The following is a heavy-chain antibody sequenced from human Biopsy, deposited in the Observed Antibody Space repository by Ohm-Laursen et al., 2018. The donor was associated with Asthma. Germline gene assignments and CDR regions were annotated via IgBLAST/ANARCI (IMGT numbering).Heavy chain of an antibody. CDR1: GGTFNTYV. V-gene: IGHV1-69*13. D-gene: IGHD2-2*01. J-gene: IGHJ4*02. CDR3: ARKAGSCISRTCYSLDF. Sequence: SVKVSCKSLGGTFNTYVIGWVRQAPGQGLEWMGGINSVFGTTTYPQKFQGRVTITSDDSTSTVYMELSSLRSEDTAVYYCARKAGSCISRTCYSLDFWGQGTLVTVSS. CDR2: INSVFGTT.